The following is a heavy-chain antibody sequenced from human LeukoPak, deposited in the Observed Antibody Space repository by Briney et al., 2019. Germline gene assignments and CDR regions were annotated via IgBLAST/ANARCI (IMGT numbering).Heavy chain of an antibody. CDR1: GGSFSGYY. V-gene: IGHV4-34*01. CDR3: ASLLYCSSTSCPPGY. J-gene: IGHJ4*02. D-gene: IGHD2-2*01. Sequence: PSETLSLTCAVYGGSFSGYYWSWIRQPPGKGLEWIGEINHSGSTNYNPSLKSRVTISVDTSKNQFSLKLSSVTAADTAVYYCASLLYCSSTSCPPGYWRQGTLVTDSS. CDR2: INHSGST.